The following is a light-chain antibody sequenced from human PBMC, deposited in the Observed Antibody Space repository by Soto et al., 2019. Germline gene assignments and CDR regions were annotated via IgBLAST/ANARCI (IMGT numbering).Light chain of an antibody. Sequence: EIGLTQSPGTLSLSPEERATLSCRASQTVSNNLAWYQQKTGQAPRLLIYGASTRATGVPVRFSGSGSVTEFTLTISSLQSEDFAVYYCQQYSDWWTFGQGTKVDIK. CDR2: GAS. CDR3: QQYSDWWT. V-gene: IGKV3-15*01. CDR1: QTVSNN. J-gene: IGKJ1*01.